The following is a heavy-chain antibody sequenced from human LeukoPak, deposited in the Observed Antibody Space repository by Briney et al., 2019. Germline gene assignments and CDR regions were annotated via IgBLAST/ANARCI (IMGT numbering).Heavy chain of an antibody. CDR3: AREGTTVTNYGMDV. V-gene: IGHV1-69*05. D-gene: IGHD4-17*01. CDR1: GGTFSSYA. J-gene: IGHJ6*02. Sequence: ASVKVSCKASGGTFSSYAISWVRQAPGQGLEWMGGIIPIFGTANYAQKFQGRVTITTDESTSTAYMELRSLRSDDTAVYYCAREGTTVTNYGMDVWGQGTTVTVSS. CDR2: IIPIFGTA.